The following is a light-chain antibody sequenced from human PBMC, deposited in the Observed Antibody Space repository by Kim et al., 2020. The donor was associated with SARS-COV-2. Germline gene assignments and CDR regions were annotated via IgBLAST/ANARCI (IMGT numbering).Light chain of an antibody. CDR1: QSLVYSDGNTY. CDR3: MQGTHWPPWT. CDR2: KVS. Sequence: DVVMTQSPLSLPVTLGQPASISCRSSQSLVYSDGNTYLNWFQQRPGQSPRRLIYKVSNRDSGVPDRFSGSGSSTDFTLKISRVEAEDVGVYYCMQGTHWPPWTFGQGTKVDIK. V-gene: IGKV2-30*01. J-gene: IGKJ1*01.